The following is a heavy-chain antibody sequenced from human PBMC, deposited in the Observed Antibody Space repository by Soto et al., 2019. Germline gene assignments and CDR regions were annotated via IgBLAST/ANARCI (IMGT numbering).Heavy chain of an antibody. J-gene: IGHJ4*02. D-gene: IGHD5-12*01. V-gene: IGHV4-4*07. CDR2: IFSSGST. CDR3: AREGSYSAYNFAHGIQLWSFDF. CDR1: GGSINTFY. Sequence: TSETLSLTCTVSGGSINTFYWSWVRQPAGKGLEWIGRIFSSGSTSFNPSLESRVAMSVDTSKNHFSLNLSSVTAADMAVYYCAREGSYSAYNFAHGIQLWSFDFWGQGALVTVSS.